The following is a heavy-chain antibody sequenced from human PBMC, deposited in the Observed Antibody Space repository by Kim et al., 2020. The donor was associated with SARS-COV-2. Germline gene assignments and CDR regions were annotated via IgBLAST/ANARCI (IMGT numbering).Heavy chain of an antibody. CDR1: GGSISSGSYY. Sequence: TLSLTCTVSGGSISSGSYYWSWIRQPAGKGLEWIGRIYTSGSTNYNPSLKSRVTISVDTSKNQFSLKLSSVTAADTAVYYCAREVIAAAPHYFDYWGQGTLVTVSS. CDR3: AREVIAAAPHYFDY. D-gene: IGHD6-13*01. J-gene: IGHJ4*02. V-gene: IGHV4-61*02. CDR2: IYTSGST.